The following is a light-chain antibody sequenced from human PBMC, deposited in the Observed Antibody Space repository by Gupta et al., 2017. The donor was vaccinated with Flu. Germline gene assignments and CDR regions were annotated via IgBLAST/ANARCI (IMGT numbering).Light chain of an antibody. CDR1: QSISDS. CDR3: QQYNSYVT. CDR2: KAS. Sequence: VGDRVTNTCRASQSISDSLALYQQKPGTPPKLLTYKASNLEIGVPSRFSGSGSGTEFTLTISSLQPDDFATYYCQQYNSYVTFGGGTKMEIK. J-gene: IGKJ4*01. V-gene: IGKV1-5*03.